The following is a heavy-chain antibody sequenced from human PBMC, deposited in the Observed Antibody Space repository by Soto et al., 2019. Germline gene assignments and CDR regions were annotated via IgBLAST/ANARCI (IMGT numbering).Heavy chain of an antibody. V-gene: IGHV3-53*01. D-gene: IGHD5-18*01. J-gene: IGHJ4*02. CDR2: IYGGGST. Sequence: GGSLRLSCAASGFTVSSKYMSWVRQAPGKGLEWVSVIYGGGSTYYADSVKGRFTISRDNSKNTLYLQMNSLRAEDTAVYYCAALGYSYGPQPFDYWGQGTLVTVSS. CDR3: AALGYSYGPQPFDY. CDR1: GFTVSSKY.